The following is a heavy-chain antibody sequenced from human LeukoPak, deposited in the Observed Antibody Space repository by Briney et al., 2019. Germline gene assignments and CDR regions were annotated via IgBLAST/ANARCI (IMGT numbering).Heavy chain of an antibody. V-gene: IGHV1-24*01. CDR3: ATRGGDFWSGFEK. CDR1: GDSLTDLN. Sequence: ASVKVSCKVSGDSLTDLNIQWVRQAPGKGLEGLGGFDPEQAKTIYAQNFQGRVTMTEDASTDTASMELHSLKSEDTAVYYCATRGGDFWSGFEKWGQGTLIIVSS. J-gene: IGHJ4*02. D-gene: IGHD3-3*01. CDR2: FDPEQAKT.